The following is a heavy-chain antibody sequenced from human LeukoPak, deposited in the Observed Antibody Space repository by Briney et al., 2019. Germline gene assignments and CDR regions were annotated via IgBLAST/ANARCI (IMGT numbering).Heavy chain of an antibody. V-gene: IGHV3-7*01. CDR1: GFTFSSYW. CDR2: IKQDGSEK. CDR3: ARGPLMIFGGYYYYYYMDV. Sequence: GGSLRLSCAASGFTFSSYWMSWVRQAPGKGLEWVANIKQDGSEKYYVDSVKGRFTISRDNAKNSLYLQMNSLRAEDTAVYYCARGPLMIFGGYYYYYYMDVWAKGPRSPSP. J-gene: IGHJ6*03. D-gene: IGHD3/OR15-3a*01.